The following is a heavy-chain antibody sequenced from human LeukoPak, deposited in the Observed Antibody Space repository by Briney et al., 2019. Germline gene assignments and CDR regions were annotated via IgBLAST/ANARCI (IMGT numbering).Heavy chain of an antibody. CDR2: IKSKTDGGTT. CDR3: TTLRRDY. Sequence: MAGGSLTLSCAASGFTFSNAWMSLVRQAPGKGLEWVGRIKSKTDGGTTDYAAPVKGRFTISRDDSKNTLYLQMNSLKTEYTAVYSCTTLRRDYWGQGTLVTVSP. CDR1: GFTFSNAW. J-gene: IGHJ4*02. V-gene: IGHV3-15*01.